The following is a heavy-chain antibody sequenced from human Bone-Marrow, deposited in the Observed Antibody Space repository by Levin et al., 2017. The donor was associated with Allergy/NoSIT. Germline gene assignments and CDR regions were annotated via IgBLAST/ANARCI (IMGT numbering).Heavy chain of an antibody. D-gene: IGHD1-1*01. CDR3: ATDWYKAMDY. J-gene: IGHJ4*02. Sequence: GGSLRLSCTASGVIFRNTWMHWVRQAPGKGLVWVSRITADETDTVYADSVKGRFTISRDNAKNTVYLQMNSLRVDDTAVYYCATDWYKAMDYWGQRTLITTSS. CDR1: GVIFRNTW. V-gene: IGHV3-74*01. CDR2: ITADETDT.